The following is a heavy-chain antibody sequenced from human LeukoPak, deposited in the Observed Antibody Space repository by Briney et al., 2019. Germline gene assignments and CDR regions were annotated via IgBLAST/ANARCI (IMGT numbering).Heavy chain of an antibody. CDR2: INPNSGGT. V-gene: IGHV1-2*02. D-gene: IGHD2-2*01. Sequence: ASVKVSCKASGYTFTGYYMHWVRQAPGQGLEWMGWINPNSGGTNYAQKFQGRVTMTRDTSISTAYMELSRLRSDDTAVYYCARASRYCSSTSCLYYFDYWGQGTLVTVSS. CDR3: ARASRYCSSTSCLYYFDY. J-gene: IGHJ4*02. CDR1: GYTFTGYY.